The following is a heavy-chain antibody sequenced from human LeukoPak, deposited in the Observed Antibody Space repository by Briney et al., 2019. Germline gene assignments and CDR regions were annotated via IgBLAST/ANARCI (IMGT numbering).Heavy chain of an antibody. D-gene: IGHD3-16*01. CDR3: ARHIPYRGSRFDY. CDR2: IYHSGST. J-gene: IGHJ4*02. Sequence: SQTLSLTCAVSGGSISSGGYSWSWIRQPPGKGLEWIGYIYHSGSTYYNPSLKSRVTISVDRSKNQFSLKLSSVTAADTAVYYCARHIPYRGSRFDYWGQGTLVTVSS. CDR1: GGSISSGGYS. V-gene: IGHV4-30-2*01.